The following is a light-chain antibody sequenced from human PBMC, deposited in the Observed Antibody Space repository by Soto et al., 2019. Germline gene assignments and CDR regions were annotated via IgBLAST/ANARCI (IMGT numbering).Light chain of an antibody. V-gene: IGLV2-14*01. J-gene: IGLJ3*02. CDR2: EVS. CDR1: SSDVGGYNY. Sequence: QSALTQPASVSGSPGQSITISCTGTSSDVGGYNYVSWYQQNPGKAPKLMIYEVSNRPSGVSNRFSGSKSGNTASLTISGLQAEDEGDYYCSSYTSSSTWVFGGGTKLTVL. CDR3: SSYTSSSTWV.